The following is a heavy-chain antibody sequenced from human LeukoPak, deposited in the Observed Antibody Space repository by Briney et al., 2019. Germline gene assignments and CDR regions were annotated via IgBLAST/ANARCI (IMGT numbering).Heavy chain of an antibody. Sequence: GGSLRLSCAASGFTFRSYAMSWVRQAPGKGLEWVSAISGSGGSTYYADSVKGRFTISRDNSKNTLYLQMNSLRAEDTAVYYCAKEGFYCSGGSYYSFYYYYMDVWGKGTTVTVSS. D-gene: IGHD2-15*01. CDR2: ISGSGGST. CDR1: GFTFRSYA. V-gene: IGHV3-23*01. J-gene: IGHJ6*03. CDR3: AKEGFYCSGGSYYSFYYYYMDV.